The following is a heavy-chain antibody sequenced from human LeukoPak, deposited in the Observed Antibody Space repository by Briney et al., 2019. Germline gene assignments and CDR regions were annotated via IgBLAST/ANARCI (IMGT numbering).Heavy chain of an antibody. Sequence: PSETLSLTCTVSGGSISSYYWSWIRQPPGKGLEWIGYIYYSGSTNYNPSLKSRVTISVDTSKNQFSLKLSSVTAADTAVYYCARERADWSTPKLYYFDYWGQGTLVTVSS. CDR1: GGSISSYY. V-gene: IGHV4-59*01. D-gene: IGHD3-9*01. CDR2: IYYSGST. CDR3: ARERADWSTPKLYYFDY. J-gene: IGHJ4*02.